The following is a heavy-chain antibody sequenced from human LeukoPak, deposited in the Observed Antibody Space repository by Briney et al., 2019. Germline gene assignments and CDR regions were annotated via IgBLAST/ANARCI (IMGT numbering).Heavy chain of an antibody. CDR3: ARGVDYYNWFDP. CDR1: GYTFTSYD. V-gene: IGHV1-8*01. J-gene: IGHJ5*02. CDR2: MNPNSGNT. D-gene: IGHD5-12*01. Sequence: ASVKVPCKASGYTFTSYDINWVRQATGQGLEWMGWMNPNSGNTGYAQKFQGRVTMTRNTSISTAYMELSSLRSEDTAVYYCARGVDYYNWFDPWGQGTLVTVSS.